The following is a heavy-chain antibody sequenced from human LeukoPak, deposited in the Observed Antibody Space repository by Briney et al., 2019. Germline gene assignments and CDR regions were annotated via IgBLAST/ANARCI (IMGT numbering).Heavy chain of an antibody. Sequence: GGSLRLSCAASGFTFGDYGMSWVRQAPGKGLEWVSGIHWTGGSTGYADSVKGRFTISRDNAKNSLYLQMNSLRAEDTALYYCATDGASQGYCPSTSCYNYMDVWGKGTTVTVSS. CDR1: GFTFGDYG. D-gene: IGHD2-2*01. CDR3: ATDGASQGYCPSTSCYNYMDV. J-gene: IGHJ6*03. V-gene: IGHV3-20*04. CDR2: IHWTGGST.